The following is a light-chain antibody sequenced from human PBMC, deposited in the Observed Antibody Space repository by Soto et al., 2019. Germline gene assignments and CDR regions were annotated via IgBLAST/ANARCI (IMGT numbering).Light chain of an antibody. CDR1: QSVSSSF. CDR3: QQYGRSPLT. Sequence: EIVLTQSPGTLSLSPGERATLSCRSSQSVSSSFLAWYQQKPGQAPRLLIYGASSRATGIPDRFSGSGSGIDFTLTISRLEPEDVAVYYCQQYGRSPLTFGGGTKVEIK. J-gene: IGKJ4*01. V-gene: IGKV3-20*01. CDR2: GAS.